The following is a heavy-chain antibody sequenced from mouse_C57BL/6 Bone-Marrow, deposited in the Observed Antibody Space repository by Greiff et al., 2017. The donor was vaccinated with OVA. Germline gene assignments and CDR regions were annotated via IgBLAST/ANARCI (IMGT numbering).Heavy chain of an antibody. CDR1: GYTFTDYY. CDR3: ARYGSYAMDY. V-gene: IGHV1-19*01. CDR2: INPYNGGT. Sequence: DVKLVESGPVLVKPGASVKMSCKASGYTFTDYYMNWVKQSHGKSLEWIGVINPYNGGTSYNQKFKGKATLTVDKSSSTAYMELNSLTSEDSAVYYCARYGSYAMDYWGQGTSVTVSS. D-gene: IGHD1-1*01. J-gene: IGHJ4*01.